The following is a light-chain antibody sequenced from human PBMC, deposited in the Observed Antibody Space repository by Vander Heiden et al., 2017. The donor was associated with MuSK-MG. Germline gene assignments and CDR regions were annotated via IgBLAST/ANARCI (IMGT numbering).Light chain of an antibody. Sequence: SSELTQDPTVSVALGQTVRITCQGDSLRRYCASWYQQKSGQAPVRVMYGKNNRPSGIPDRFAGSSSGETAYLNITGAQAEDEADDDGDSRDSRGEQLGFGGVTKL. CDR3: DSRDSRGEQLG. CDR1: SLRRYC. CDR2: GKN. V-gene: IGLV3-19*01. J-gene: IGLJ2*01.